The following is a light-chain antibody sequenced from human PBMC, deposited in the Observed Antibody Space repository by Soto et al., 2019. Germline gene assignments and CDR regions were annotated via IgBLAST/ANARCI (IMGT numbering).Light chain of an antibody. J-gene: IGLJ3*02. CDR3: FSYTTSSTLV. Sequence: QSALTQPASVSGSPGQSITISCTGTSSDVGGYNYVSWYQQHPAKAPKLMIYEVSNRPSGVSHRFSGSKSGNTASLPISGLQPEDEADYYCFSYTTSSTLVFGGGTKLTVL. CDR1: SSDVGGYNY. V-gene: IGLV2-14*01. CDR2: EVS.